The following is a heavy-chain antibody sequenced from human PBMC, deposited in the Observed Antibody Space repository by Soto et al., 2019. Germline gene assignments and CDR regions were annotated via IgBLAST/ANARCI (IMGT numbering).Heavy chain of an antibody. Sequence: QVQLQESGPGLVKPSETLSLTCTVSGDSISNYYWSWIRQPPGKGLEWIGYGYSGSTNYNPSLKSRVPISVDTSKSQLSLQMTSVSAADTAVYYCAGERKPTHWLGSHSWSKGTLVAVS. D-gene: IGHD6-19*01. CDR2: GYSGST. CDR1: GDSISNYY. V-gene: IGHV4-59*01. J-gene: IGHJ4*02. CDR3: AGERKPTHWLGSHS.